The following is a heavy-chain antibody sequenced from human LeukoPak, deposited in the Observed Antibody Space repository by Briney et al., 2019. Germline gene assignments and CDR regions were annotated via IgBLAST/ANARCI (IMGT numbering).Heavy chain of an antibody. V-gene: IGHV3-30*03. CDR3: ARSYSGSYRDAFDI. Sequence: PGGSLRLSCAASGVTFSSYGMHWVRQAPGKGLEWVAVISYDGSNKYYADSVKGRFTISRDNSKNTLYLQMDSLRAEDTAVYYCARSYSGSYRDAFDIWGQGTMVTVSS. D-gene: IGHD1-26*01. CDR2: ISYDGSNK. J-gene: IGHJ3*02. CDR1: GVTFSSYG.